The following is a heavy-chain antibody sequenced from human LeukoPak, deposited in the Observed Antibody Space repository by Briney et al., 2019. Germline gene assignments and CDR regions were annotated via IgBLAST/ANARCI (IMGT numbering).Heavy chain of an antibody. CDR3: AKDITIFGVVSYFDY. CDR2: IWHDGSKK. Sequence: GGSLRLSCTASRFTFSSHGMNWVRQAPGKGLEWVALIWHDGSKKYYADSVKGRFTISRDNSKNSLYLQMNSLRAEDTAVYYCAKDITIFGVVSYFDYWGQGTLVTVSS. V-gene: IGHV3-33*03. CDR1: RFTFSSHG. J-gene: IGHJ4*02. D-gene: IGHD3-3*01.